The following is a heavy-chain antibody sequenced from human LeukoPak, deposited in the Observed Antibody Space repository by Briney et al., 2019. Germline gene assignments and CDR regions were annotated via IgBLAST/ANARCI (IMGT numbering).Heavy chain of an antibody. J-gene: IGHJ5*02. D-gene: IGHD2-2*01. CDR2: MNPNSGNT. V-gene: IGHV1-8*03. Sequence: GASVKVSCKASGYTFTSYDINWVRQATGQGLEWTGWMNPNSGNTGYAQKFQGRVTITRNTSISTAYMELSSLRSEDTAVYYCARGYCSSTSCYLGQNWFDPWGQGTLVTVSS. CDR3: ARGYCSSTSCYLGQNWFDP. CDR1: GYTFTSYD.